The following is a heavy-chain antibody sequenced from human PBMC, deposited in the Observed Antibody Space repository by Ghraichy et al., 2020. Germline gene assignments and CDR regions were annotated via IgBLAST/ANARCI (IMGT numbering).Heavy chain of an antibody. CDR2: IYYSGST. CDR3: ARARYWNPLANWFDP. V-gene: IGHV4-59*01. D-gene: IGHD1-1*01. J-gene: IGHJ5*02. CDR1: GGSISSYY. Sequence: SETLSLTCTVSGGSISSYYWSWIRQPPGKGLEWIGYIYYSGSTNYNPSLKSRVTISVDTSKNQFSLKLSSVTAADTAVYYCARARYWNPLANWFDPWGQGTLVTVSS.